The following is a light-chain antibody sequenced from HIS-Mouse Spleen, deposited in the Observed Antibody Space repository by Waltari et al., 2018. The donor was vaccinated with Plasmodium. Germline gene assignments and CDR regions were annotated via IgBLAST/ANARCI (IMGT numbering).Light chain of an antibody. J-gene: IGKJ1*01. CDR3: QQSCSLPT. V-gene: IGKV6-21*01. CDR2: DAS. Sequence: IVLTQSPDLQSVTPKAKVTINCRASQSISSSLHWYQQKSGQSPKLLIYDASQSCSGVPSRFSGSGSGTDFTLTINSLEAEDAATYYCQQSCSLPTFGQGTKVEIK. CDR1: QSISSS.